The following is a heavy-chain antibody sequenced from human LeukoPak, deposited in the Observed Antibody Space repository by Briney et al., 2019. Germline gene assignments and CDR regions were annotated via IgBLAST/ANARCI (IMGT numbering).Heavy chain of an antibody. V-gene: IGHV4-61*02. CDR3: ARRGVDSGWFDP. Sequence: SETLSLTCTVSGGSISSGSYYWSWIRQPAGRGLEWIGRIYTSGSTNYNPSLKSRVTISVDTSKNQFSLKLSSVTAADTAVYYCARRGVDSGWFDPWGQGTLVTVSS. J-gene: IGHJ5*02. CDR1: GGSISSGSYY. CDR2: IYTSGST. D-gene: IGHD2-15*01.